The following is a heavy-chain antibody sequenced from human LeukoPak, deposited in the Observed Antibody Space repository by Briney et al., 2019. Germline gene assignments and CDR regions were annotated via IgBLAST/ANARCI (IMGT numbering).Heavy chain of an antibody. Sequence: ASVKVSCKASGYMFTNYYIHWVRQAPGQGLEWMGLINPSGGTATYAQKFQGRVTLTRDTSTSTVYMELNSLRSEDTALHYCARGGDFWSGYLALPFDYWGQGTLVTVSS. D-gene: IGHD3-3*01. V-gene: IGHV1-46*01. CDR1: GYMFTNYY. J-gene: IGHJ4*02. CDR3: ARGGDFWSGYLALPFDY. CDR2: INPSGGTA.